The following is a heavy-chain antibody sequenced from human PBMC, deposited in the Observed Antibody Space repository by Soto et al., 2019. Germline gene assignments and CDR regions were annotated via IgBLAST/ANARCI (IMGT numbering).Heavy chain of an antibody. CDR2: IYYSGST. CDR1: GWSISSGDYY. D-gene: IGHD3-22*01. CDR3: VREYYYDSSRGLIDY. J-gene: IGHJ4*02. Sequence: SETLSLTCTVSGWSISSGDYYWSWIRQPPGKGLEWIGYIYYSGSTNYNPSLKSRLSLSVDTSKNQFSLKLSSVTVADTAVYYCVREYYYDSSRGLIDYWGQGTLVTVSS. V-gene: IGHV4-30-4*01.